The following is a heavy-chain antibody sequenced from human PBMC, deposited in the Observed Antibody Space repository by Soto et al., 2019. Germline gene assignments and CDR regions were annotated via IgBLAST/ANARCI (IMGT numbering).Heavy chain of an antibody. CDR1: GFTFSNYG. Sequence: QVQLVESGGGVVQPGRSLRLSCAGSGFTFSNYGLHWVRQAPGKGLAWVAVISYDGSHKYYADSVKGRFTISRDNSNKMLYLQMDSLRAEDTAVYYCAKDGAPRYCSRSSCHPAGAYWGQGTLVTVSS. D-gene: IGHD2-15*01. J-gene: IGHJ4*02. CDR2: ISYDGSHK. CDR3: AKDGAPRYCSRSSCHPAGAY. V-gene: IGHV3-30*18.